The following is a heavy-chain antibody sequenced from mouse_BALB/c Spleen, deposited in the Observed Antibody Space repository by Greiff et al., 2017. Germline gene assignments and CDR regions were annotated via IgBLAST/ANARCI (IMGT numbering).Heavy chain of an antibody. CDR3: ARGGRRDWYFDV. J-gene: IGHJ1*01. V-gene: IGHV5-4*02. CDR1: GFTFSDYY. Sequence: EVQGVESGGGLVKPGGSLKLSCAASGFTFSDYYMYWVRQTPEKRLEWVATISDGGSYTYYPDSVKGRFTISRDNAKNNLYLQMSSLKSEDTAMYYCARGGRRDWYFDVWGAGTTVTVSS. D-gene: IGHD3-3*01. CDR2: ISDGGSYT.